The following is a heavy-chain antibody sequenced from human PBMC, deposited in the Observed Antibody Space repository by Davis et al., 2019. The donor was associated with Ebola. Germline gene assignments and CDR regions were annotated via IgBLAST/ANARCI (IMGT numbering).Heavy chain of an antibody. CDR3: AKGAYGVNSADAFDI. V-gene: IGHV3-30*18. CDR2: ISSDGSIK. Sequence: GGSLRLSCAASGFTFSSYVLPWVCWAPGKGLEWVAVISSDGSIKYYADSVKGRFTISRDNSKNTLYLQMNSLRAGDTAVYYCAKGAYGVNSADAFDIWGQGTMVTVSS. CDR1: GFTFSSYV. J-gene: IGHJ3*02. D-gene: IGHD4-23*01.